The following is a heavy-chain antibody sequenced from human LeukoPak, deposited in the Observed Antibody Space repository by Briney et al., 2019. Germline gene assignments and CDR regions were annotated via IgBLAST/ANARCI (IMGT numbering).Heavy chain of an antibody. CDR3: AREADQGYFDY. Sequence: PGGSLRLSCAASGFTFSSYSMTWVRQAPGKGLEWVSYISSSSSTTYYADSVKGRFTISRDNAKNSLYLQMNSLRAEDTAVYYCAREADQGYFDYWGQGTLVTVSS. D-gene: IGHD6-19*01. CDR1: GFTFSSYS. CDR2: ISSSSSTT. V-gene: IGHV3-48*01. J-gene: IGHJ4*02.